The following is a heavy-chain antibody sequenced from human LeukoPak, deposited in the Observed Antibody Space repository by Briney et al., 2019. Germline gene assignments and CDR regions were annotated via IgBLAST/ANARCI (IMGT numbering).Heavy chain of an antibody. J-gene: IGHJ4*02. Sequence: GGSLRLSCAASGFTFSSYWMHWVRQAPGKGLVWVSRINSDGSSTIHADSVKGRFTISRDNAKNSLYVQMNSLRAEDTAVYYCARLSWNDYDRSGFDNWGQGTLVTVSS. D-gene: IGHD3-22*01. CDR3: ARLSWNDYDRSGFDN. V-gene: IGHV3-74*01. CDR1: GFTFSSYW. CDR2: INSDGSST.